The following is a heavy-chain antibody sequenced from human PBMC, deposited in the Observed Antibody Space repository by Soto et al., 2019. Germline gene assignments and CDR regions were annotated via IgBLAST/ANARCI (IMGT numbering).Heavy chain of an antibody. V-gene: IGHV4-59*08. CDR2: IYYSGRN. CDR3: ARLGSDSPSGSYYVDY. D-gene: IGHD1-26*01. Sequence: PSETLSLTCTVSGGSISSYYWSWIRQSPGKRLEWIGYIYYSGRNNHNPSLKSRVTISVDTPKNQFSLKLSSVTAADTAVYYCARLGSDSPSGSYYVDYWGQGALVTVSS. J-gene: IGHJ4*02. CDR1: GGSISSYY.